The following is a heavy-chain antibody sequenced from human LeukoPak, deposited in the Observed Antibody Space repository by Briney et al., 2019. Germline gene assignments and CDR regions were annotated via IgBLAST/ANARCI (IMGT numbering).Heavy chain of an antibody. CDR2: IYTSGST. D-gene: IGHD3-10*01. CDR1: GGSISSGSYY. J-gene: IGHJ3*02. CDR3: ASRPNYGSGEGAFSAAFDI. Sequence: SETLSLTCTVSGGSISSGSYYWSWIRQPAGKGLEWIGRIYTSGSTNYNPSLKSRVTISVDPSKNQFSLKLSSVTAAATAVYYRASRPNYGSGEGAFSAAFDIWGQGTMVTVSS. V-gene: IGHV4-61*02.